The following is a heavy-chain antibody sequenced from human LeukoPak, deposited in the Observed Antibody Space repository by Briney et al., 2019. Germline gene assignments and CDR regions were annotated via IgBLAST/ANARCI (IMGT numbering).Heavy chain of an antibody. CDR3: ARDGWYYDSSGWEY. CDR1: GGSISSYY. CDR2: IYTSGST. J-gene: IGHJ4*02. D-gene: IGHD3-22*01. Sequence: SETLSLTCTVSGGSISSYYWSWIRQPAGKGLEWIGRIYTSGSTNYNPSLKSRVTMSVDTSKNQFSLKLSSVTAADTAVYYCARDGWYYDSSGWEYWGQGTLVTVSS. V-gene: IGHV4-4*07.